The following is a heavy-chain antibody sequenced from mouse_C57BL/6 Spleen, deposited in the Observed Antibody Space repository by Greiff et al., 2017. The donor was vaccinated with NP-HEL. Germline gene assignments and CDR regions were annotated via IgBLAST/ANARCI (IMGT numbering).Heavy chain of an antibody. CDR1: GFNIKDYY. Sequence: EVQLQQSGAELVRPGASVKLSCTASGFNIKDYYMHWVKQRPEQGLEWIGRIDPEDGDTEYAPKFQGKATMTADTSSNTAYLQLSSLTSEDTAVYYCTTGDYGSRSFDYWGQGTTLTVSS. D-gene: IGHD1-1*01. J-gene: IGHJ2*01. CDR2: IDPEDGDT. V-gene: IGHV14-1*01. CDR3: TTGDYGSRSFDY.